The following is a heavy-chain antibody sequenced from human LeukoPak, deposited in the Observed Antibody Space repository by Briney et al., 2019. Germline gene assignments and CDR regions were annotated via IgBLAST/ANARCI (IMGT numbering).Heavy chain of an antibody. J-gene: IGHJ4*02. Sequence: GGSXRXXCAXSGXXVSNNYMXWVRQAPGKGLEWVSVIYSGGNTYYADSVKGRFTISRDNSKNTLYLQMNSLRAEGTAMYYCARDTDTVTTILDYWGQGTLVTVSS. D-gene: IGHD4-17*01. CDR2: IYSGGNT. V-gene: IGHV3-53*01. CDR3: ARDTDTVTTILDY. CDR1: GXXVSNNY.